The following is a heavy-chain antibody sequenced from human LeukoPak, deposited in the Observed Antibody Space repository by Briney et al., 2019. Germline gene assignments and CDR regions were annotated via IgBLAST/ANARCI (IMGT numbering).Heavy chain of an antibody. D-gene: IGHD3-22*01. J-gene: IGHJ4*02. V-gene: IGHV3-48*03. CDR1: GFTFSSYE. CDR2: ISSSGSTI. CDR3: ARDSKHYDSSGYYGYYFDY. Sequence: GGSLRLSCAASGFTFSSYEMNWVCHAPRKGLERVSYISSSGSTIYYADSVKGRFTISRDNAKNSLYLQMNSLRAEDTAVYYCARDSKHYDSSGYYGYYFDYWGQGTLVTVSS.